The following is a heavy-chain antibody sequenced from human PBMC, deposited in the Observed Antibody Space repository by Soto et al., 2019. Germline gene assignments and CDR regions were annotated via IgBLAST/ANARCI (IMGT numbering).Heavy chain of an antibody. D-gene: IGHD3-9*01. J-gene: IGHJ4*02. V-gene: IGHV4-34*01. CDR2: INHSGST. CDR1: GASFKGYF. Sequence: SETLSLTCALSGASFKGYFWGRIRQPPGKGLEWIGEINHSGSTDYNPSLGSRVIISIDTSKNQFFLNLTSVTAADTAIYYCASTHFRLVPNWGQGTLVTVSS. CDR3: ASTHFRLVPN.